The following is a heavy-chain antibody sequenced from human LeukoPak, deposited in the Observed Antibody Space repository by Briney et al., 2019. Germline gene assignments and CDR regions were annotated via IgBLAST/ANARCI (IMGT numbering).Heavy chain of an antibody. V-gene: IGHV3-7*01. J-gene: IGHJ4*02. D-gene: IGHD6-13*01. CDR2: IKQDGSEK. CDR1: GFTFSSYW. CDR3: AKDPPSSSWYYFDY. Sequence: GGSLRLSCAASGFTFSSYWMSCVRQDPGKGREWVANIKQDGSEKYYVDSVKGRFTISRDNAKNSLYLQMNSLRAEDTAVYYCAKDPPSSSWYYFDYWGQGTLVTVSS.